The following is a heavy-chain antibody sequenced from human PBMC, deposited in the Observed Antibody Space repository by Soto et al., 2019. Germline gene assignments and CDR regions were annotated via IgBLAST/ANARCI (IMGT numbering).Heavy chain of an antibody. CDR3: ARSVSSIAARRFNWFDP. CDR1: GGSISSGGYY. D-gene: IGHD6-6*01. J-gene: IGHJ5*02. CDR2: IYYSGST. V-gene: IGHV4-31*03. Sequence: QVQLQESGPGLVKPSQTLSLTCTVSGGSISSGGYYWSWIRQHPGKGLEGIGYIYYSGSTYYNPSLKSRVTISVDTSKNQFSLKLSSVTAADTAVYYCARSVSSIAARRFNWFDPWGQGTLVTVSS.